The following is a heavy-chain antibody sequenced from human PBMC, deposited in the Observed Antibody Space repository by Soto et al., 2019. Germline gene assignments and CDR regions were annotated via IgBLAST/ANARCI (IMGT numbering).Heavy chain of an antibody. CDR2: IIPIFGTA. CDR1: GGTFSSYA. CDR3: ARALLEGWNYRHYYYGMDV. J-gene: IGHJ6*02. D-gene: IGHD1-7*01. Sequence: SVKVSCKASGGTFSSYAISWVRQAPGQGLEWMGGIIPIFGTANYAQKFQGRVTITADESTSTAYMELSGLRSEDTAVYYCARALLEGWNYRHYYYGMDVWGQGTTVTVSS. V-gene: IGHV1-69*13.